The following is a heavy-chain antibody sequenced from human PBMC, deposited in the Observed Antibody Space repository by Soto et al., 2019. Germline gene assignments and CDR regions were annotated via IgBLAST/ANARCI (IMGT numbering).Heavy chain of an antibody. V-gene: IGHV1-69*12. CDR2: IIPLFRTP. CDR1: GGTFSSSA. Sequence: QVQLVQSGAEMKEPGSSVKVSCKTSGGTFSSSAISWLRQAPGQGLEWMGGIIPLFRTPDYAQKFQGRVTIAADESTSTAYMELSSLTSEDTAVYYCARDNDRLQLGGNYYYILDVWGQGTTITASS. CDR3: ARDNDRLQLGGNYYYILDV. D-gene: IGHD4-4*01. J-gene: IGHJ6*02.